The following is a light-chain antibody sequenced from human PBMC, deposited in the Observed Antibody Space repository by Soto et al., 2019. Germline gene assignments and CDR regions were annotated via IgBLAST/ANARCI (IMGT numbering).Light chain of an antibody. CDR3: QAWDSSTAYV. Sequence: SYELTQPPSVSVSPGQTASITCSGDKLGDKYACWYQQKPGQSPVLVIYQDSKRPSGIPERFSGSNSGNTATLTISGTQAMDEADYYCQAWDSSTAYVFGPGTKVTVL. V-gene: IGLV3-1*01. CDR2: QDS. CDR1: KLGDKY. J-gene: IGLJ1*01.